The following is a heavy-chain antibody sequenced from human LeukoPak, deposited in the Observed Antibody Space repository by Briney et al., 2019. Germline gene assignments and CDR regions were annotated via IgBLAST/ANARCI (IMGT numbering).Heavy chain of an antibody. J-gene: IGHJ6*03. D-gene: IGHD3-3*01. CDR3: ARDTYYDFWSGYLKASGDTDV. CDR1: GFTFSSYS. Sequence: PGGSLRFSCAASGFTFSSYSMNWVRQAPGKGLEWVSYISSSSSTIYYADSVKGRFTISRDNAKNSLYLQMNSLRAEDTAVYYCARDTYYDFWSGYLKASGDTDVWGKGTTVTVSS. V-gene: IGHV3-48*01. CDR2: ISSSSSTI.